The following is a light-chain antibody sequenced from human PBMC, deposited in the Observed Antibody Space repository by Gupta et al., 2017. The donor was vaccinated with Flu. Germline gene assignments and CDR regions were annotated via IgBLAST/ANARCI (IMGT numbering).Light chain of an antibody. J-gene: IGKJ1*01. V-gene: IGKV4-1*01. CDR3: QQYYSNVWT. CDR1: QSVLLTSNNKNY. Sequence: SLGERATINCKSSQSVLLTSNNKNYLAWFQKKPGQPPKLLLYWASTRESGVPDRFSGSGSGTDFTLTISSLQAEDVAAYYCQQYYSNVWTFGQGTKVEIK. CDR2: WAS.